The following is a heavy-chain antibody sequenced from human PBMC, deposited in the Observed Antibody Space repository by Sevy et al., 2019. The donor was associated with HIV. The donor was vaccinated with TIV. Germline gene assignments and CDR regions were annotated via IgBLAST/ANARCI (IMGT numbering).Heavy chain of an antibody. J-gene: IGHJ6*02. CDR1: GGTFSSYA. CDR2: IIPIFGTA. D-gene: IGHD6-13*01. V-gene: IGHV1-69*13. Sequence: ASVKVSCKASGGTFSSYAISWVRQAPGQGLEWMGGIIPIFGTANYAQKFQGRVTITADESTGTAYMELSSLRSEDKAVYYRAGPLVGIAAAGAIREAYYYYYGMDVWGQGTTVTVSS. CDR3: AGPLVGIAAAGAIREAYYYYYGMDV.